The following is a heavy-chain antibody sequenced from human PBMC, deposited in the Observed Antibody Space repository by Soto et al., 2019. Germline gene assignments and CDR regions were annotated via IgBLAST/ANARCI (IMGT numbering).Heavy chain of an antibody. CDR1: GFTFSIYA. CDR2: IDNSGGTT. CDR3: ARELRTYVLRFLEWSPKPYNWFDP. D-gene: IGHD3-3*01. J-gene: IGHJ5*02. Sequence: EVQLLESGGGLVQPGGSLRLSCAASGFTFSIYAMSWVRQAPGKGLEWVSTIDNSGGTTYYADSVKGRFTISRDMSKNTLYLQMNSLRAEDTAVYYCARELRTYVLRFLEWSPKPYNWFDPWGQGTLVTVSS. V-gene: IGHV3-23*01.